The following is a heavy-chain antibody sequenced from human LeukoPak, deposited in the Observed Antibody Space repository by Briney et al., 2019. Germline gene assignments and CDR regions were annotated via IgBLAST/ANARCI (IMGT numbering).Heavy chain of an antibody. CDR2: INHSGST. Sequence: SETLSLTCAVYGGSFSGYYWSWIRQPPGKGLESIGEINHSGSTNYNPSLKSRVTISVDTSKNQFSLKLSSVTAADTAVYYRARGGLNYYGSGSYRKYNWFDPWGQGTLVTVSS. CDR3: ARGGLNYYGSGSYRKYNWFDP. J-gene: IGHJ5*02. CDR1: GGSFSGYY. V-gene: IGHV4-34*01. D-gene: IGHD3-10*01.